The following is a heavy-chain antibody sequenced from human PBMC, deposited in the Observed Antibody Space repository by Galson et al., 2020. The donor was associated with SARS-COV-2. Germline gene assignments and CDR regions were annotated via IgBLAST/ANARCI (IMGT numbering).Heavy chain of an antibody. CDR2: IDNSGTT. Sequence: SETLSLTCTISGNSISHYYWSWIRQPPGKGLEWIGFIDNSGTTNYNPSLKSRVTILVDTSKNQFSLDLTGVTSADTAVYYCARLTYSFDLWGRGTRVTVSS. D-gene: IGHD5-18*01. CDR1: GNSISHYY. V-gene: IGHV4-59*01. CDR3: ARLTYSFDL. J-gene: IGHJ4*02.